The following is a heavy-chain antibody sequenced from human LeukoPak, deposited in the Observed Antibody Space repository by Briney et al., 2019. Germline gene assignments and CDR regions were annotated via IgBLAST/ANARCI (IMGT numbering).Heavy chain of an antibody. Sequence: SETLSLTCSVYGGSFSDYYWIWIRQYPEMGLQWIGEISHSGSTNYNPSLKSRLTMSIDTSKKQFSLNLSSVTAADTAVYYCARDGYSFGRGFDPWGQGTLVTVSS. J-gene: IGHJ5*02. CDR1: GGSFSDYY. V-gene: IGHV4-34*01. D-gene: IGHD5-12*01. CDR3: ARDGYSFGRGFDP. CDR2: ISHSGST.